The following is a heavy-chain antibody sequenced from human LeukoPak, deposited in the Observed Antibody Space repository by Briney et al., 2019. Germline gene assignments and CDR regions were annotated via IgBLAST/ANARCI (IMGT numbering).Heavy chain of an antibody. CDR1: GYTFSSYG. D-gene: IGHD6-19*01. CDR2: ISAFNGNS. V-gene: IGHV1-18*04. J-gene: IGHJ4*02. CDR3: ARSFIAVAATAYDY. Sequence: ASVKVSCKASGYTFSSYGIGWVRQAPGQRPEWLGWISAFNGNSNYAPKFQGGVTATTDTSTNTAYMELRSLRSDDTAVYYCARSFIAVAATAYDYWGQGTLVTVSS.